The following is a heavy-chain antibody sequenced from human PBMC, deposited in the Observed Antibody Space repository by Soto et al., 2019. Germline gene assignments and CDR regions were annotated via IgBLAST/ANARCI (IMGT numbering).Heavy chain of an antibody. CDR1: GYTFNNYG. CDR3: AREGQDGRLAYYFDD. J-gene: IGHJ4*02. V-gene: IGHV1-18*01. Sequence: GASVKVSCKASGYTFNNYGINWVRQAPGQGLEWMGWISVYNSSTNYAQKLQGRVTMTTDTSTSTAYLELRSLRSDDTAVYYCAREGQDGRLAYYFDDWGQGALVTVSS. CDR2: ISVYNSST. D-gene: IGHD6-19*01.